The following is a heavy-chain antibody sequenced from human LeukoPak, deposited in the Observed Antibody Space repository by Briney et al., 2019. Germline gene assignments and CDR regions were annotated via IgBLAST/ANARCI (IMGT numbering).Heavy chain of an antibody. Sequence: SETLSLTCTVSGGSISSSSYYWGWIRQPPGKGLEWIGSIYYSGSTYYNPFLKSRVTISVDTSKNQFSLKLSSVTAADTAVYYCARVEGIAVAGYFDYWGQGTLVTVSS. V-gene: IGHV4-39*07. CDR3: ARVEGIAVAGYFDY. J-gene: IGHJ4*02. CDR2: IYYSGST. CDR1: GGSISSSSYY. D-gene: IGHD6-19*01.